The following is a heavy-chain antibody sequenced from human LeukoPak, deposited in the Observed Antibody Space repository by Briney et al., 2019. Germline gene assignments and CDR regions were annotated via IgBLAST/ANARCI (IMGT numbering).Heavy chain of an antibody. Sequence: PGASVKVSCKASGYIFTSYGISWVRQAPGQGLEWVGWISGYNDNAHYAQKLQGRVTMTRETSTSTVYMELRSLSSDDTAIYYCARDGNDVMDYWDQGTQVTVSS. V-gene: IGHV1-18*01. J-gene: IGHJ4*02. CDR3: ARDGNDVMDY. CDR2: ISGYNDNA. CDR1: GYIFTSYG. D-gene: IGHD1-1*01.